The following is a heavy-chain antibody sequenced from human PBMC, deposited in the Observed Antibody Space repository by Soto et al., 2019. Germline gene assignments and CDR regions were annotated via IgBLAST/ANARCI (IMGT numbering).Heavy chain of an antibody. Sequence: PETLSLTCTVSGGSISSYYWSWIRQPPGKGLEWIGYIYYSGSTNYNPSLKSRVTISVDTSKNQFSLKLSSVTAADTAVYYCASTYYDILTGYYDYYGMDVWGKGTTVT. V-gene: IGHV4-59*08. J-gene: IGHJ6*04. CDR2: IYYSGST. CDR1: GGSISSYY. CDR3: ASTYYDILTGYYDYYGMDV. D-gene: IGHD3-9*01.